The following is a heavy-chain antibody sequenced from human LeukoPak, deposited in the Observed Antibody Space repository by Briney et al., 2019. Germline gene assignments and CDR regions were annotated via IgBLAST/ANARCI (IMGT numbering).Heavy chain of an antibody. CDR1: GFSFSSYG. J-gene: IGHJ6*03. D-gene: IGHD3/OR15-3a*01. Sequence: GGSLRLSCVASGFSFSSYGMHWVRQSPGKGLEWVAFTRYDGTYKYYADSVEGRFTISRDNSKSTLYLQMNSLRGEDTAFYYCARDTSLWTTYYYMDVWGKGTTVTVSS. CDR2: TRYDGTYK. CDR3: ARDTSLWTTYYYMDV. V-gene: IGHV3-30*02.